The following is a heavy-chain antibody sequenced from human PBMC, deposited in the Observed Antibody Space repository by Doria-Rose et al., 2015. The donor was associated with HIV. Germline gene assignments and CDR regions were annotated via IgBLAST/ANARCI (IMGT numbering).Heavy chain of an antibody. CDR2: ISGSGYST. V-gene: IGHV3-23*01. CDR3: AKQQYYYDSSGYYYMDV. J-gene: IGHJ6*03. Sequence: GKGLEWVSAISGSGYSTYYADSVKGRFTISRDNSKNTLYLQMNSLRAEDTAVYYCAKQQYYYDSSGYYYMDVWGKGTTVTVSS. D-gene: IGHD3-22*01.